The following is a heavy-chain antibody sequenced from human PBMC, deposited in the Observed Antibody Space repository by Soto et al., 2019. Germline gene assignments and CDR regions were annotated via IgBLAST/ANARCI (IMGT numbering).Heavy chain of an antibody. J-gene: IGHJ4*02. D-gene: IGHD6-6*01. V-gene: IGHV3-30*18. CDR1: GFTFSSYG. CDR3: AKDPEYRTASLRNHFEY. Sequence: PGGSLRLSCAASGFTFSSYGMHWVRQAPGKXLEWVALILYDGSEKWFADSVKGRFTISRDNSKNTLYLQMNSLRAEDTAMYYCAKDPEYRTASLRNHFEYWGQGSPFTVAS. CDR2: ILYDGSEK.